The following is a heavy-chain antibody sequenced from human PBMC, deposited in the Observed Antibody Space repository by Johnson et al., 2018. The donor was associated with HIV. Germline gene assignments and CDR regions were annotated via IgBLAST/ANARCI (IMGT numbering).Heavy chain of an antibody. V-gene: IGHV3-30-3*01. J-gene: IGHJ3*02. Sequence: VQLVESGGGVVQPGRSLRLSCAASGFTFSSYAMHWVHQAPGKGLEWVAVISYDGTKKNYADSVKGRFTISRDNSKNTLFLQMNSLRPEDTAVYYCAKVRGDFWSGYYGGLNDAFDIWGQGTMVTVSS. CDR1: GFTFSSYA. CDR3: AKVRGDFWSGYYGGLNDAFDI. CDR2: ISYDGTKK. D-gene: IGHD3-3*01.